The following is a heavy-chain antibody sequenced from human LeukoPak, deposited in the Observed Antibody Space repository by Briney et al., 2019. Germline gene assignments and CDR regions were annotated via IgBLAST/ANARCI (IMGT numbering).Heavy chain of an antibody. V-gene: IGHV3-23*01. Sequence: TGGSLRLSCAASGFTFSSSAMSWVRQTPSKGLEWLSSITGDGVTTYYADSVKGRFTISRDNSKNILFLQMNSLRAEDSASYFCAKERRRVDTSMIRSYFFDSWGQGTPVTVSP. CDR3: AKERRRVDTSMIRSYFFDS. D-gene: IGHD3-16*01. CDR2: ITGDGVTT. CDR1: GFTFSSSA. J-gene: IGHJ4*02.